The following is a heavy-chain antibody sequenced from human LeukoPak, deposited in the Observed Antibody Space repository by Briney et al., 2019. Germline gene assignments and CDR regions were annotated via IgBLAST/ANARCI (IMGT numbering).Heavy chain of an antibody. V-gene: IGHV3-23*01. D-gene: IGHD3-16*01. J-gene: IGHJ4*02. Sequence: GSLRLSCAASGFTFSSYVMRWVRQAPGKGLEWVSSIIGSGGNTYYADSVKGRFTISRDNSKNTLYLQMNSLRAEDTALYYCAKASSTAYYFDSWGQGTLVTVSS. CDR3: AKASSTAYYFDS. CDR1: GFTFSSYV. CDR2: IIGSGGNT.